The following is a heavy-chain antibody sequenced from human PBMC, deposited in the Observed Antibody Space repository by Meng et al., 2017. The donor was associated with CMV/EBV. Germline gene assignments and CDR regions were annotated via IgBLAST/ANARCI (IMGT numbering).Heavy chain of an antibody. CDR2: IYYSGST. CDR1: GGSISSSSYY. D-gene: IGHD3-3*01. V-gene: IGHV4-39*07. Sequence: QLQLQESGPGLVKPSETLSLTGTVSGGSISSSSYYWGWIRQPPGKGLEWIGSIYYSGSTYYNPSLKSRVTISVDTSKNQFSLKLSSVTAADTAVYYCASATIFGPEGDYWGQGTLVTVSS. CDR3: ASATIFGPEGDY. J-gene: IGHJ4*02.